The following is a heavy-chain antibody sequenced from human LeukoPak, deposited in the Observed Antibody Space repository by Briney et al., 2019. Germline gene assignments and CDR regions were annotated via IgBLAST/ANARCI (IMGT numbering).Heavy chain of an antibody. Sequence: PGGSLRLSCAASGFTFGSFAMHWVRQAPGKGLEWVSSISSSSRHINYADSVKGRFTISRDYGKNSLYLQMNSLRAEDTVVYYCARDRFDDAWYFDLWGRGTLVTVSS. D-gene: IGHD3-3*01. V-gene: IGHV3-21*01. CDR2: ISSSSRHI. CDR3: ARDRFDDAWYFDL. CDR1: GFTFGSFA. J-gene: IGHJ2*01.